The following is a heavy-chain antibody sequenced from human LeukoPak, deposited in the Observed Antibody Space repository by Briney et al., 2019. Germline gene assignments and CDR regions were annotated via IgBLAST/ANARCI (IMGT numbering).Heavy chain of an antibody. Sequence: GGSLRLSCAASGLTFSSYTMSWVRQAPGKGLEWVSTISDNGGSTFYADSVKGRFTISRDNSKNTLYLQMNSLRAEDTAVYYCANHAPGTTWINYWGQGTLVTVSS. D-gene: IGHD1-7*01. CDR3: ANHAPGTTWINY. V-gene: IGHV3-23*01. J-gene: IGHJ4*02. CDR1: GLTFSSYT. CDR2: ISDNGGST.